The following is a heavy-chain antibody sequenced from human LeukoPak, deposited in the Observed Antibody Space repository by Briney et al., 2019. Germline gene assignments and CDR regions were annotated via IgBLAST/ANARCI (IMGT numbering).Heavy chain of an antibody. D-gene: IGHD1-1*01. CDR2: MNYNSGNT. CDR1: GYTFTDYF. V-gene: IGHV1-8*02. J-gene: IGHJ5*02. CDR3: ARVKYNWNDIFENWFDP. Sequence: ASVKVSCKASGYTFTDYFMHWVRQAPGQGLEWMGWMNYNSGNTGYAQKFQGRVIMTRNISISTAYMELSSLRSEDSAVYYCARVKYNWNDIFENWFDPWGQGTLVTVSS.